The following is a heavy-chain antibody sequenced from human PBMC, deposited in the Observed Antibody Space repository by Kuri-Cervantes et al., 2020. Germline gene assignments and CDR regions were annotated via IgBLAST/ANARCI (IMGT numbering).Heavy chain of an antibody. D-gene: IGHD2-2*01. CDR2: ISYDGSNK. CDR1: GFTFSSYA. Sequence: LSLTCAASGFTFSSYAMHWVRQAPGKGLEWVAVISYDGSNKYYADSVKGRFTISRDNSKNTLYLQMNSLRAEDTAVYYCARVSTGASGYWSQGTLVTVSS. J-gene: IGHJ4*02. CDR3: ARVSTGASGY. V-gene: IGHV3-30-3*01.